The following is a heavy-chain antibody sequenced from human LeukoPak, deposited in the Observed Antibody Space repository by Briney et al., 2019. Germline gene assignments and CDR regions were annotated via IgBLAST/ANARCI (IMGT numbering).Heavy chain of an antibody. CDR1: GGSFSGYY. CDR3: ARGRNYYDSSGYSDAFDI. J-gene: IGHJ3*02. D-gene: IGHD3-22*01. Sequence: SETLSLTCAVYGGSFSGYYWSWIRQPPGKGLEWIGEINHSGSTNYNPSLKSRVTISVDTSKNQSSLKLSSVTAADTAVYYCARGRNYYDSSGYSDAFDIWGQGTMVTVSS. CDR2: INHSGST. V-gene: IGHV4-34*01.